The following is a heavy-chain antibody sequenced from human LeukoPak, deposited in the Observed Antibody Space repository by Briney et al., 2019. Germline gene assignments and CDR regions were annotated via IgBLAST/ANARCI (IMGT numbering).Heavy chain of an antibody. D-gene: IGHD3-9*01. CDR2: IRYDGSNE. Sequence: GGSLRLSCAASEFSFSNYGMHWVRQAPGKGLEWVALIRYDGSNEDYADSVKGRFTISRDNSKNTLYLQMNSLRPDDTAVYYCAKGHRYFEYLGKAADYWGPGTMVTVSS. J-gene: IGHJ4*02. CDR3: AKGHRYFEYLGKAADY. CDR1: EFSFSNYG. V-gene: IGHV3-30*02.